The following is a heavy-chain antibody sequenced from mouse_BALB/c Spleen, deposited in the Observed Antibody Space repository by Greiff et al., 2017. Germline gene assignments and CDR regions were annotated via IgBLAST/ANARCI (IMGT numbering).Heavy chain of an antibody. CDR3: ASKYGNYPFY. V-gene: IGHV3-2*02. J-gene: IGHJ3*01. Sequence: EVKLQESGPGLVKPSQSLSLTCTVTGYSITSDYAWNWIRQFPGNKLEWMGYISYSGSTSYNPSLKSRISITRDTSKNQFFLQLNSVTTEDTATYYCASKYGNYPFYWGQGTLVTVSA. D-gene: IGHD2-10*02. CDR2: ISYSGST. CDR1: GYSITSDYA.